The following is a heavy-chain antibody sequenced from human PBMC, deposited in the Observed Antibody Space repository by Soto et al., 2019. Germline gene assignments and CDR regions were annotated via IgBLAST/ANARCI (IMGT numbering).Heavy chain of an antibody. V-gene: IGHV2-5*01. Sequence: QITLKESGPTLVKPTQTLTLTCTFSGFSLTSGVVGVGWIRQPPGEALEWLALIYCNDEQYYKPSLRNRLTITRDTSKNQVVLTMTNMDPVDTDTYYCAHRLPGPPGYDVWGQGTTVTVSS. CDR2: IYCNDEQ. D-gene: IGHD6-13*01. CDR1: GFSLTSGVVG. CDR3: AHRLPGPPGYDV. J-gene: IGHJ6*02.